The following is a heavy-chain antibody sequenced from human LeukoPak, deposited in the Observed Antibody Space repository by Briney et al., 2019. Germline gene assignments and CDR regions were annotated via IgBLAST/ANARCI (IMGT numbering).Heavy chain of an antibody. J-gene: IGHJ4*02. V-gene: IGHV4-39*07. CDR1: GGSLSSSTYY. CDR2: VHYSGGS. CDR3: ARGRDFDY. Sequence: SETLSLTCTVSGGSLSSSTYYWGWIRQSPGKGLEWIGSVHYSGGSYYNPSLKSRVTISVDRSKNQFSLKLSSVTAADTAVYYCARGRDFDYWGQGTLVTVSS.